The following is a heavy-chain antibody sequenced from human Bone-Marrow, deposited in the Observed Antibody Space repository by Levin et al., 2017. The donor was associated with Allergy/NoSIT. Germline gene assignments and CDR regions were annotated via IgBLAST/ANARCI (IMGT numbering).Heavy chain of an antibody. CDR2: ISFDGTNE. J-gene: IGHJ4*02. CDR1: GFIFSSYA. D-gene: IGHD3-3*01. Sequence: GGSLRLSCAASGFIFSSYAMHWVRQAPGKGPEWVAVISFDGTNEYYADSVKGRFTIARDNSQNTLYLQMDSLRPEDRAVYYCARDSEWLLTKKSEYYFDYWGQGTLVTVSS. V-gene: IGHV3-30-3*01. CDR3: ARDSEWLLTKKSEYYFDY.